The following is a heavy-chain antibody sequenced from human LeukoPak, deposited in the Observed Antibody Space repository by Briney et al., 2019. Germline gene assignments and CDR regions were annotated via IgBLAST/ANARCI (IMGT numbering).Heavy chain of an antibody. D-gene: IGHD2-21*01. CDR3: ARGSLHSIYAFDI. Sequence: PGGSLRLSCAASGFTFSSYWMSWVRQAPGKGLEWVANIKQDGSEKYYVDSVEGRFTISRDNAKNSLYLQMNSLRAEDTAVYYCARGSLHSIYAFDIWGQGTMVTVSS. V-gene: IGHV3-7*01. CDR2: IKQDGSEK. CDR1: GFTFSSYW. J-gene: IGHJ3*02.